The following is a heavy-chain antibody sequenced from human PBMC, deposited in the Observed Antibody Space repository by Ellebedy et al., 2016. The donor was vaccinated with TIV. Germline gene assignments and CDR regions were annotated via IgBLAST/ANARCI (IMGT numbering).Heavy chain of an antibody. CDR2: ISSSSSYI. J-gene: IGHJ4*02. Sequence: GESLKISXAASGFTFSSYSMNWVRQAPGKGLEWVSSISSSSSYIYYADSVKGRFTISRDNAKNSLYLQMNSLRAEDTAVYYCARDGYCSSTSCYRRLFDYWGQGTLVTVSS. CDR3: ARDGYCSSTSCYRRLFDY. D-gene: IGHD2-2*02. CDR1: GFTFSSYS. V-gene: IGHV3-21*01.